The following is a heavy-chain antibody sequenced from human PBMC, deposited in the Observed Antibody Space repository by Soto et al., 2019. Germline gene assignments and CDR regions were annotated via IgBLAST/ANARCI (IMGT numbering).Heavy chain of an antibody. CDR3: ARGGTYYDILTGYSLDWYFDL. CDR2: ISSSSSYI. V-gene: IGHV3-21*01. CDR1: GFTFSSYS. D-gene: IGHD3-9*01. Sequence: EVQLVESGGGLVKPGGSLRLSCAASGFTFSSYSMNWVRQAPGKGLEWVSSISSSSSYIYYADSVKGRFTISRDNAKDSLYLQMNSLTADDTAVYYCARGGTYYDILTGYSLDWYFDLWGRGTLVTVSA. J-gene: IGHJ2*01.